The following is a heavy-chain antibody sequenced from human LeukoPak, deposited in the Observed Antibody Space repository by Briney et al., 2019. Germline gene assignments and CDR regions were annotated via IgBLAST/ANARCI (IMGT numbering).Heavy chain of an antibody. J-gene: IGHJ3*02. D-gene: IGHD3-22*01. Sequence: SGPALVKPTQTLTLTCTFSGISLSTSGMRVSWTRLPPGKALEWLARIDWDDDKFYSTSLKTRLTISKDTSKNQVVLTMTNMDPVDTATYYCTRIGFFYDSSGYSGAFDIWGQGTMVIVSS. CDR1: GISLSTSGMR. V-gene: IGHV2-70*04. CDR2: IDWDDDK. CDR3: TRIGFFYDSSGYSGAFDI.